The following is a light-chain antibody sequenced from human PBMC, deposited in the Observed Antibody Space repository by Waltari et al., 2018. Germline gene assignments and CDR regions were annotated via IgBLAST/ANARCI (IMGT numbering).Light chain of an antibody. CDR1: QSLLYSNGNNY. CDR3: MQALQAPYT. V-gene: IGKV2-28*01. J-gene: IGKJ2*01. CDR2: ETS. Sequence: EIVVTQSPLSLPVTPGDPASLSCRSSQSLLYSNGNNYLDWYLQKPGQSPQLLIYETSNRASGVPDRFSGSGSGTDFTLKISRVETEDVGIYYCMQALQAPYTFGQGTKLEIK.